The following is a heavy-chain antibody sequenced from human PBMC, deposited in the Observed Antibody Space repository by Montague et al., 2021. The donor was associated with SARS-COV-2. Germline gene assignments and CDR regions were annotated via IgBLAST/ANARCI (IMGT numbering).Heavy chain of an antibody. J-gene: IGHJ6*03. CDR3: ARGRIEVSMIVVVLTGASYYMDV. CDR2: IYNSGGT. CDR1: GGSISSHY. V-gene: IGHV4-34*01. D-gene: IGHD3-22*01. Sequence: SETLSLTCAVYGGSISSHYWSWIRQPPGKGLEWIGDIYNSGGTNYNPSLKSRVTISVDTSKNQFSLKLHSVTAADTAVYYCARGRIEVSMIVVVLTGASYYMDVWGKGTMVTVSS.